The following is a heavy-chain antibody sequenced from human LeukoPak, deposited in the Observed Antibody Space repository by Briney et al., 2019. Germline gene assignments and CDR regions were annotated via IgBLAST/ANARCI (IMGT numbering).Heavy chain of an antibody. D-gene: IGHD1-1*01. CDR3: AREDRRYGAFDI. Sequence: GGSLRLSCAASGFTFSSYEMNWVRQAPGKGLEWVSYISSSSSTIFYADSVRGRFTISRDNAKNPLYLQMNSLRAEDTAVYYCAREDRRYGAFDIWGHGTMVTVSS. CDR2: ISSSSSTI. J-gene: IGHJ3*02. CDR1: GFTFSSYE. V-gene: IGHV3-48*03.